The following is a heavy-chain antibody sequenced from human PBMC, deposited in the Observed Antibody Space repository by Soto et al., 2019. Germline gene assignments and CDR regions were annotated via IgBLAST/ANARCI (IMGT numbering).Heavy chain of an antibody. D-gene: IGHD3-16*02. CDR3: AGGGGYRMITVY. Sequence: PGGSLRLSCAASGFTFSSYGMHWVRQAPGKGLEWVAVISYDGSNKYYTDSVKGRFTISRDNSKNTLYLQMNSLRAEDTAVYYCAGGGGYRMITVYWGQGTLVTVSS. CDR1: GFTFSSYG. CDR2: ISYDGSNK. V-gene: IGHV3-30*03. J-gene: IGHJ4*02.